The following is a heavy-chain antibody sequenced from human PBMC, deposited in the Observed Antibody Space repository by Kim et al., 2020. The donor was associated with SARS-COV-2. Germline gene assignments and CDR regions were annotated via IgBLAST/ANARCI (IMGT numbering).Heavy chain of an antibody. D-gene: IGHD5-18*01. CDR1: GGSISSSSYY. Sequence: SETLSLTCTVSGGSISSSSYYWGWIRQPPGKGLEWIGSIYYSGGTYYNPSLKSRVTISVDTSKNQFSLKLSSVTAADTAVYYCASPVDTAMVVDYWGQGTLVTVSS. CDR2: IYYSGGT. CDR3: ASPVDTAMVVDY. J-gene: IGHJ4*02. V-gene: IGHV4-39*01.